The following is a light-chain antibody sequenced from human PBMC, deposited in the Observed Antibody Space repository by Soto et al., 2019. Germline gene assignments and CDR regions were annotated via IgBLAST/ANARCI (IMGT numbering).Light chain of an antibody. J-gene: IGKJ1*01. CDR3: MQALQTPWT. CDR1: QSLLHSDGYTY. Sequence: DLVMTQSPLSLPVTPGEPASISCRSSQSLLHSDGYTYFDWYLQKPGQSPQLLIYLGSNRASGVPDRFSGSGSGTDFTLIISKVEAEDVGVYYCMQALQTPWTFGQGTKVEI. V-gene: IGKV2-28*01. CDR2: LGS.